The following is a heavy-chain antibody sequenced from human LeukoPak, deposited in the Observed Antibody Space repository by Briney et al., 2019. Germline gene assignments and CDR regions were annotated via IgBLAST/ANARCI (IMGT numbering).Heavy chain of an antibody. V-gene: IGHV4-59*01. D-gene: IGHD2-15*01. J-gene: IGHJ3*02. CDR2: IHYSGKT. CDR3: ARHRSGGRQDDAFDI. Sequence: SETLSLTCSVCGGSISGYYWSWIRQPPGKGLEYIGYIHYSGKTNYNSSLKSRVTISVDTSKNQFSLKLSSVTAADTAVYYCARHRSGGRQDDAFDIWGQGTMVTVSS. CDR1: GGSISGYY.